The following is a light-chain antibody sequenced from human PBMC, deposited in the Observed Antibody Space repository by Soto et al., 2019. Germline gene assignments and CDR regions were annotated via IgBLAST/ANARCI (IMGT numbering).Light chain of an antibody. V-gene: IGKV3-11*01. Sequence: EIVLTQSPATLSLSPGERATLSCRASQSVSSYLAWYQQKPGQAPRLLIYDASNRATGIPARFSGSGSGTDFPLTISSLAPEDFAVYYCQQRSNWLWTFGQGTQVEIK. J-gene: IGKJ1*01. CDR2: DAS. CDR1: QSVSSY. CDR3: QQRSNWLWT.